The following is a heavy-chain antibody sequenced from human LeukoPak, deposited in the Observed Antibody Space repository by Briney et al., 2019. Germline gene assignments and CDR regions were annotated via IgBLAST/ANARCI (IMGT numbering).Heavy chain of an antibody. D-gene: IGHD6-13*01. Sequence: PGWSLRLSFAASGCTFSSYAMSGVRQAPGRGLEWVSAISGSGGSTYYADSVKGRFTISRDNSKNTLYLQMNGLRAEDTAVYYCATAIAAAGSDYWGQGTLVTVSS. CDR2: ISGSGGST. J-gene: IGHJ4*02. CDR3: ATAIAAAGSDY. V-gene: IGHV3-23*01. CDR1: GCTFSSYA.